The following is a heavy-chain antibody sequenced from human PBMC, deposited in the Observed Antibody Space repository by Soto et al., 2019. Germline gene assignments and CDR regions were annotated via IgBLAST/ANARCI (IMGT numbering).Heavy chain of an antibody. CDR2: ISSSGSPI. J-gene: IGHJ6*02. Sequence: PGGSLRLSCAASGFTFSDYYMTWIRQAPGKGLEWVSYISSSGSPIYYADSVKGRFTISRDNSKNTLYLQMNSLRAEDTAVYYCAKTVAGWFSYYYYGMDVWGQGTTVTVSS. D-gene: IGHD6-19*01. CDR1: GFTFSDYY. V-gene: IGHV3-11*01. CDR3: AKTVAGWFSYYYYGMDV.